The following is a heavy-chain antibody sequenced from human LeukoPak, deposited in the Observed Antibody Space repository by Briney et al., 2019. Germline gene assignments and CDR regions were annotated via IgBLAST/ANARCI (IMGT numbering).Heavy chain of an antibody. V-gene: IGHV3-64*01. CDR2: ISSNGGST. CDR1: GFTFSSYA. D-gene: IGHD2-2*02. CDR3: ARGGWVVVVPAAIDFDY. Sequence: GGSLRLSCAASGFTFSSYAMHWVRQAPGKGLEYVSAISSNGGSTYYANSVKGRFTISRDNFKNTLYLQMGSLRAEDMAVYYCARGGWVVVVPAAIDFDYWGQGTLVTVSS. J-gene: IGHJ4*02.